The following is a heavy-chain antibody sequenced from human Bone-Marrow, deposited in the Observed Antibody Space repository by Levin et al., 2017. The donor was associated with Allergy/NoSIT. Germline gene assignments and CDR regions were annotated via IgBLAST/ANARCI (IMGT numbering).Heavy chain of an antibody. CDR3: ARGIPEYGMDV. CDR1: GFTFSDFY. J-gene: IGHJ6*02. Sequence: GGSLRLSCAASGFTFSDFYMNWIRQAPGKGLEWVSCISDSGTAINYADSVKGRFTISRDNAKTSLYLQMNSLRVDDTAVYYCARGIPEYGMDVWGQGTTVTVSS. CDR2: ISDSGTAI. V-gene: IGHV3-11*01. D-gene: IGHD2-21*01.